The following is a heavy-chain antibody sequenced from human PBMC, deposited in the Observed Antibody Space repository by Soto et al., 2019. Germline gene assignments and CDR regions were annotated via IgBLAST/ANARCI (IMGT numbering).Heavy chain of an antibody. D-gene: IGHD5-12*01. CDR2: TSANGGST. Sequence: GGSLRLSCAASGFTFSSHAMSWVRQAPGKGLEWVSGTSANGGSTYYTDPVKGRFTISRDNSKNTLYLQMNSLRAEDTAVYYCAKALLVATIMFEPWGQGTLVTVSS. V-gene: IGHV3-23*01. CDR1: GFTFSSHA. CDR3: AKALLVATIMFEP. J-gene: IGHJ5*02.